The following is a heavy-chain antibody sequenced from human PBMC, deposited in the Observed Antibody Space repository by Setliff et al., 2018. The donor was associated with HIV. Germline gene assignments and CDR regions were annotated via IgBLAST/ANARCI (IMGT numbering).Heavy chain of an antibody. J-gene: IGHJ4*02. V-gene: IGHV1-18*01. D-gene: IGHD1-26*01. CDR2: INPYNGIA. Sequence: GASVKVSCKASGYTFTSFGITWVRQAPGQRPEWLGWINPYNGIANYAQNSQGRASMTTDTSTRTAYMELRSLRFDDTAIYYCARDLFRRVGPFQPPGYWGQGTLVTVSS. CDR3: ARDLFRRVGPFQPPGY. CDR1: GYTFTSFG.